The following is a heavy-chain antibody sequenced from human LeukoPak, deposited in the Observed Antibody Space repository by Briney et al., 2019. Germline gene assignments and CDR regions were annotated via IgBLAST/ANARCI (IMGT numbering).Heavy chain of an antibody. Sequence: GGSLRLSCAASGFTFSSYSMNWVRQAPGKGLEWVASISSNSRYIYYADSGKGRFTISRDNAKNSLYLQMNTLRAEDTAVYYCARAHPPGYCSGGSCNLYGMDVWGQGTTVTVSS. CDR1: GFTFSSYS. V-gene: IGHV3-21*01. D-gene: IGHD2-15*01. J-gene: IGHJ6*02. CDR3: ARAHPPGYCSGGSCNLYGMDV. CDR2: ISSNSRYI.